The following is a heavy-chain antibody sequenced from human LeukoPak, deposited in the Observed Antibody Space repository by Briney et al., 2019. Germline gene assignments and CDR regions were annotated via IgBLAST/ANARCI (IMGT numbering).Heavy chain of an antibody. CDR2: IYYRGTT. CDR3: ARLPRYGGYDHFDY. Sequence: ASETLSLTCTVSGDSIDSYYWSWIRQPPGKGLEWIGYIYYRGTTSYNPFLKSRVTISVDTSENQFSLKLNSVTAADTAVYYCARLPRYGGYDHFDYWGQGILVIVSS. CDR1: GDSIDSYY. V-gene: IGHV4-59*12. D-gene: IGHD5-12*01. J-gene: IGHJ4*02.